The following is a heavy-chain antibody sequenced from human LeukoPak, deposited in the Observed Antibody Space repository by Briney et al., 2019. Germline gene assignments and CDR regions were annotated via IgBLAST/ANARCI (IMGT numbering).Heavy chain of an antibody. CDR3: ARDFHCSSTSCYGLGWFDP. V-gene: IGHV3-7*01. CDR2: IKQDGSEK. J-gene: IGHJ5*02. Sequence: PGGSLRLSCAASGFTFSSYWMSWVRQAQGKGLGWLATIKQDGSEKYYVDSVKGRFTISRDNAKNSLYLQMNSLRAEDTAVYFCARDFHCSSTSCYGLGWFDPWGQGTLVTVSS. D-gene: IGHD2-2*01. CDR1: GFTFSSYW.